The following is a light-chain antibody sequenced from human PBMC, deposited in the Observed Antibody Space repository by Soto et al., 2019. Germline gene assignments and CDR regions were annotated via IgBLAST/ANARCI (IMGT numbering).Light chain of an antibody. CDR1: QDIRSD. V-gene: IGKV1-6*01. Sequence: AIQMTQFPSSLSASVGDSVTITCRASQDIRSDLGWYQQRPGKAPNLLIYAASSLQSGVPSRFSGSGSGTDFTLTISSLQPEDFATYYCLQCYSYPLTFGGGTKVDIK. CDR3: LQCYSYPLT. J-gene: IGKJ4*01. CDR2: AAS.